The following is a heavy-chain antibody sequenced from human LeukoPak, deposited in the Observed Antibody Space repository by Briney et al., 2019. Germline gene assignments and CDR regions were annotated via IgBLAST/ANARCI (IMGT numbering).Heavy chain of an antibody. CDR3: AKGSSDYYDSSGYLDY. CDR2: ISYDGSNK. CDR1: GFTFSSYA. V-gene: IGHV3-30*04. J-gene: IGHJ4*02. Sequence: GGSLRLSCAASGFTFSSYAMHWVRQAPGKGLEWVAVISYDGSNKYYADSVKGRFTISRDNSKNTLYLQMNSLRAEDTAVYYCAKGSSDYYDSSGYLDYWGQGTLVTVSS. D-gene: IGHD3-22*01.